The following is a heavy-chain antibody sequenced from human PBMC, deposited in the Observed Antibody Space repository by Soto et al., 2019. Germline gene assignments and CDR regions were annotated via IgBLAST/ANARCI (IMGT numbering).Heavy chain of an antibody. D-gene: IGHD1-1*01. V-gene: IGHV1-69*12. J-gene: IGHJ4*02. CDR1: GGTFSSYA. Sequence: QVQLVQSGAEVEKPGSSVMVSCKASGGTFSSYAISWVRQAPGQGLEWLGGIIPIFGTANYAQKFQGRGTTTADDATSSAYKVLSSRRSEDKAVDYCSRGDEVEVSGTTFGHWGQGTLVTVSS. CDR3: SRGDEVEVSGTTFGH. CDR2: IIPIFGTA.